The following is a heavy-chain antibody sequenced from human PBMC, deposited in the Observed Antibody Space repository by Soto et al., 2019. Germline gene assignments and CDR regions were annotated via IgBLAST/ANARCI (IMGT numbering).Heavy chain of an antibody. CDR1: GYTFTSYG. V-gene: IGHV1-18*01. D-gene: IGHD2-2*01. CDR3: ARDRDVVVPNFWFDP. J-gene: IGHJ5*02. CDR2: ISAYNGNT. Sequence: ASVKVSCKASGYTFTSYGISWVRQAPGQGLEWMGWISAYNGNTNYAQKLQGRVTMTTDTSTSTAYMELRSLRSDDTAVHYCARDRDVVVPNFWFDPWGQGTLVTVSS.